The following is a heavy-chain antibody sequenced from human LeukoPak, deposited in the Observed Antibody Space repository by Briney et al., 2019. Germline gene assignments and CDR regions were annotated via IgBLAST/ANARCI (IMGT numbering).Heavy chain of an antibody. CDR2: ISGSGGST. CDR1: GFTFSSYA. CDR3: AKDLFRSSGWYYFDY. D-gene: IGHD6-19*01. V-gene: IGHV3-23*01. J-gene: IGHJ4*02. Sequence: PGGSLRLSCAASGFTFSSYAMSWVRQAPGKGLEWVSAISGSGGSTYYADSVKGRFTISRDNSKNTLYLQMNSLRAEDTAVYYCAKDLFRSSGWYYFDYWGQGTLVTVSS.